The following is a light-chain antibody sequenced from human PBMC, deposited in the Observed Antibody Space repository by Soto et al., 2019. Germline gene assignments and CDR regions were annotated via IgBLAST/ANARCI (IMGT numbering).Light chain of an antibody. Sequence: DFQMTQSPSSLSAAVGERVTITCRASQSISNYLNWYQQKPGKVPNLLIYAASSLQTGVPLRFSGSGSGTDFTLTISSLQPEDFATYYCQQTDSHTCTFGGGTKVEIE. J-gene: IGKJ4*01. CDR1: QSISNY. V-gene: IGKV1-39*01. CDR3: QQTDSHTCT. CDR2: AAS.